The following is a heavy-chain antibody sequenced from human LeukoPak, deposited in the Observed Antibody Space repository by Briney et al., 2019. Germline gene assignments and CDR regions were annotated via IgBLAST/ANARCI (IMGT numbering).Heavy chain of an antibody. CDR2: IIPILDIA. J-gene: IGHJ4*02. D-gene: IGHD6-6*01. V-gene: IGHV1-69*02. Sequence: SVKVSCKASGGTFSGHTFSWVRQAPGQGLEWMGRIIPILDIANYAQKFQGRVTITADKSTSTAYMDLSSLPAEDTAVYYCARGGQLSTGAYFDYWGQGTLVTIAS. CDR1: GGTFSGHT. CDR3: ARGGQLSTGAYFDY.